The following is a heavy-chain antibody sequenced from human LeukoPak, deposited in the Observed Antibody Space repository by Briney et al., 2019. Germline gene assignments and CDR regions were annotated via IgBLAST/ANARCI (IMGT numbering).Heavy chain of an antibody. CDR2: IRSKANSYAT. V-gene: IGHV3-73*01. Sequence: PGGSLKLSCAASGFTFSGSAMHWVRQASGKGLEWVGRIRSKANSYATAYAASVKGRFTISRDDSKNTAYLQMNSLRVEDTAVYYCARDTPLSGLDVWGQGTMVTVSS. CDR1: GFTFSGSA. J-gene: IGHJ3*01. CDR3: ARDTPLSGLDV. D-gene: IGHD1-26*01.